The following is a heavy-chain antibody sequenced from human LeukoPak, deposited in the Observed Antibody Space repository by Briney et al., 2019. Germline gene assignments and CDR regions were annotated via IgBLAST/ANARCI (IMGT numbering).Heavy chain of an antibody. Sequence: GGSLRLSCPASGFTFRNYWMHWVRQAPGKGLVWVSRINSDMSGTNYADSVKGRFTISRDNAKNTLYLQMNSLRAEDTAVYYCARDIAVAGNYFDYWGQGTLVTVSS. J-gene: IGHJ4*02. V-gene: IGHV3-74*01. CDR3: ARDIAVAGNYFDY. CDR1: GFTFRNYW. CDR2: INSDMSGT. D-gene: IGHD6-19*01.